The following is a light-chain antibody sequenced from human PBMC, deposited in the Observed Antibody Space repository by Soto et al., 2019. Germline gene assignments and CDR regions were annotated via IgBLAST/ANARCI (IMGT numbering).Light chain of an antibody. Sequence: QSVLTQPPSLSATPGQRVNISCSGSFSNIGDNAVNWYQQLPGAAPKLLIYLNDQRPSGVPDRFSGSKSGTSAFLAISCLQSEDEADYSCAAWDDSLNALFGTGTKV. CDR2: LND. CDR3: AAWDDSLNAL. V-gene: IGLV1-44*01. CDR1: FSNIGDNA. J-gene: IGLJ1*01.